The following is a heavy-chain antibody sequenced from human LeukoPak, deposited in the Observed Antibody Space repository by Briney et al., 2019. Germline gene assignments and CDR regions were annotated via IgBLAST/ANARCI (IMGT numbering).Heavy chain of an antibody. D-gene: IGHD2-2*01. CDR2: ISSSSSYI. Sequence: GGSLRLSCAASGFTFSSYGMHWVRQAPGKGLEWVSSISSSSSYIYYADSEKGRFTISRDNSKNTLYLQMNSLRAEDTALYYCAKGGYCSSTSCYSDYWGQGTLVTVSS. V-gene: IGHV3-21*04. J-gene: IGHJ4*02. CDR1: GFTFSSYG. CDR3: AKGGYCSSTSCYSDY.